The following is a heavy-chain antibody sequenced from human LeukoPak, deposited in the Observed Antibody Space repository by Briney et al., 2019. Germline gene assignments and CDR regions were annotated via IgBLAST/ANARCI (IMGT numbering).Heavy chain of an antibody. CDR3: ARRWEQLDAFDI. CDR2: ISPSGGST. J-gene: IGHJ3*02. Sequence: ASVKVSCKAFGYTFTGYWMHWVRRAPGQGPEWMGVISPSGGSTIYAQKFKGRVTLTRDTSISTAYMELSSLRSEDTAVYYCARRWEQLDAFDIWGQGTMVTVSS. D-gene: IGHD6-13*01. CDR1: GYTFTGYW. V-gene: IGHV1-46*01.